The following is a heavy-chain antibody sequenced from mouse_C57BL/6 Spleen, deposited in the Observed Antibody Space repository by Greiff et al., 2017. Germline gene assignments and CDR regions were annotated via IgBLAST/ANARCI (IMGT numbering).Heavy chain of an antibody. V-gene: IGHV5-9*01. CDR1: GFTFSSYT. J-gene: IGHJ2*01. CDR3: AKLFYFDY. CDR2: ISGGGGNT. Sequence: EVKLVESGGGLVKPGGSLKLSCAVSGFTFSSYTMSWVRQTPEKRLAWVATISGGGGNTYYPDSVKGRFTISRGNAKTTLYLQMSSLRSEDTALYYCAKLFYFDYWGQGTTLTVSS.